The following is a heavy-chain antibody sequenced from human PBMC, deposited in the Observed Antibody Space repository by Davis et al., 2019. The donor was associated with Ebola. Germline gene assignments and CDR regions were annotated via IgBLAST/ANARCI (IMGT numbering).Heavy chain of an antibody. Sequence: AASVKVSCKASGGTFSSCAINWVRLAPGRGLEWMGGIIPIFGTANYAQKFQDRVTITADESTSTAYMEMSRLTSEDAAIYYCVELGGYRFGYDYFYYYSGMDVWGKGTTVTVSS. CDR1: GGTFSSCA. CDR2: IIPIFGTA. J-gene: IGHJ6*04. CDR3: VELGGYRFGYDYFYYYSGMDV. D-gene: IGHD5-18*01. V-gene: IGHV1-69*13.